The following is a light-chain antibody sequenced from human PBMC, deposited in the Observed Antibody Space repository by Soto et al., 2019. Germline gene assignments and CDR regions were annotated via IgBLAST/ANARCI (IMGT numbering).Light chain of an antibody. CDR2: STN. CDR3: AAWDDSLSGLGV. J-gene: IGLJ3*02. V-gene: IGLV1-44*01. Sequence: QSVLTQPPSASGTPGQRVTISCSGSSSNIGSNAVNWYQQLPGTAPKLLIYSTNQRPSGVPDRFSGSKSGTSASLAISGLQSEDEADYYCAAWDDSLSGLGVFGGGTQLTVL. CDR1: SSNIGSNA.